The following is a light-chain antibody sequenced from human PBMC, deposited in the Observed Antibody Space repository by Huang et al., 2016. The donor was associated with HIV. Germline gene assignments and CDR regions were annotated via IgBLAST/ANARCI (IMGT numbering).Light chain of an antibody. CDR3: QQYDGYPWT. CDR1: QTITWW. V-gene: IGKV1-5*03. CDR2: KAA. Sequence: DIQMTQSPSTLSASIGDRVTITCRASQTITWWLAWYQQKPGKAPKVLIYKAASLESGVPSRFIGSGSGTEFTLTISSLQPDDFATYYCQQYDGYPWTFGQGTKVEIK. J-gene: IGKJ1*01.